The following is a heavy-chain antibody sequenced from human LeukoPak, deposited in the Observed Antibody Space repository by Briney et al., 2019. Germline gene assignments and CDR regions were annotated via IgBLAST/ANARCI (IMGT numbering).Heavy chain of an antibody. CDR3: ARGWLQFLWAFDY. D-gene: IGHD5-24*01. J-gene: IGHJ4*02. CDR2: ISSGGSTI. CDR1: GFIFSDYY. Sequence: GGSLRLSRAASGFIFSDYYMSWIRQAPGKGLEWLSFISSGGSTIYYADSVKGRFTISRDNAQNSLYLQMNSLRAEDTAVYYCARGWLQFLWAFDYWGQGTLVTVSS. V-gene: IGHV3-11*04.